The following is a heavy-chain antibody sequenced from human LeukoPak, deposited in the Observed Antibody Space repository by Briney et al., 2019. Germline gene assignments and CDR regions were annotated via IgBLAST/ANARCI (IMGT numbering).Heavy chain of an antibody. CDR1: GYTFTGYY. Sequence: ASVKVSCKASGYTFTGYYMHWVRQAPGQGLEWMGRINPNSGGTNYAQNSQGRVTMTRDTSISTAYMELSRLRSDDTAVYYCARLISSSWYGVFDYWGQGTLVTVSS. V-gene: IGHV1-2*06. D-gene: IGHD6-13*01. J-gene: IGHJ4*02. CDR3: ARLISSSWYGVFDY. CDR2: INPNSGGT.